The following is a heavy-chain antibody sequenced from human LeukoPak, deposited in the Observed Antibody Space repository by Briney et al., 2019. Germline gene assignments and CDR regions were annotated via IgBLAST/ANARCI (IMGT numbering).Heavy chain of an antibody. V-gene: IGHV3-30*04. CDR2: ISYDGSNK. Sequence: GGSLRLSCAASGFTFSSYAMHWVRQAPGKGLKWVAVISYDGSNKYYADSVKGRFTISRDNSKNTLYLQMNSLRAEDTAVYYCARDPLGDRPFDYWGQGTLVTVSS. J-gene: IGHJ4*02. D-gene: IGHD4-17*01. CDR1: GFTFSSYA. CDR3: ARDPLGDRPFDY.